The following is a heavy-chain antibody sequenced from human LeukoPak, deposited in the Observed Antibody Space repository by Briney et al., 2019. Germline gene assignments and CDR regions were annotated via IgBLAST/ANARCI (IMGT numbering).Heavy chain of an antibody. V-gene: IGHV3-7*03. CDR3: ARAFWSGYPIHYFDY. CDR1: GFTFSSYW. D-gene: IGHD3-3*01. Sequence: PGGSLRLSCAASGFTFSSYWMSWVRQAPGKGLEWVANIKQDGSEKYYVDSVKGRFTISRDNAKNSLYLQMNSLRAEDTAVYYCARAFWSGYPIHYFDYWGQGTLVTVSS. J-gene: IGHJ4*02. CDR2: IKQDGSEK.